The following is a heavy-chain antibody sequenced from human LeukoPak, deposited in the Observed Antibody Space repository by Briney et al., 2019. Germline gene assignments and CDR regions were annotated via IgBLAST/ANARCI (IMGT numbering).Heavy chain of an antibody. CDR3: ATASSGYYSGIFQH. J-gene: IGHJ1*01. V-gene: IGHV3-53*01. Sequence: GGSLRLSCAASGFTASSNYMSWVRQAPGKGLEWVSVIYSGGSTYYADSVKGRFTISRDNSKNTLYLQMNNLRAEDTAVYYCATASSGYYSGIFQHWGQGTLVTVST. CDR2: IYSGGST. D-gene: IGHD3-22*01. CDR1: GFTASSNY.